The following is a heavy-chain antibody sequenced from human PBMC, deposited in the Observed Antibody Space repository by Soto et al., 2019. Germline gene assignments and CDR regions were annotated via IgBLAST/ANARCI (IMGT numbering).Heavy chain of an antibody. D-gene: IGHD5-12*01. CDR1: GFSLSTRGVG. CDR2: IFWDDDK. CDR3: AHRPRGYAYYFDY. Sequence: QITLKESGPTLVKPTQTLTLTCTFSGFSLSTRGVGVAWIRQPPGKALEWLALIFWDDDKWYSPSLRSGLTITEDTSKNQVVLTMTHMDPVDTATYYCAHRPRGYAYYFDYWGQGTLVTVSS. J-gene: IGHJ4*02. V-gene: IGHV2-5*02.